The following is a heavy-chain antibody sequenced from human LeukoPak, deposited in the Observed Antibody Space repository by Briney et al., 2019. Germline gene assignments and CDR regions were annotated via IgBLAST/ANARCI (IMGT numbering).Heavy chain of an antibody. Sequence: ASVKVSCKASGYTFTSYDINWVRQATGQGLEWMGWMNPNSGNTGYAQKLQGRVPMTTDTSTSTAYMELRSLRSDDTAVYYCAREDSSSGAFDIWGQGTMVTVSS. V-gene: IGHV1-8*02. CDR2: MNPNSGNT. J-gene: IGHJ3*02. CDR3: AREDSSSGAFDI. D-gene: IGHD6-6*01. CDR1: GYTFTSYD.